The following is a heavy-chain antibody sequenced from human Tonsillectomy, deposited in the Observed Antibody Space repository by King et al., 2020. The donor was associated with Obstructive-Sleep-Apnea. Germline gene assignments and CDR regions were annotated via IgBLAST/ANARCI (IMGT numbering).Heavy chain of an antibody. V-gene: IGHV3-30*04. CDR2: ISYDGSNK. J-gene: IGHJ5*02. CDR1: GFTFSSYA. CDR3: ARDSGHIVVVVAASNWFDP. D-gene: IGHD2-15*01. Sequence: VQLVESGGGVVQPGRSLRLSCAASGFTFSSYAMHRVRQAPGKGLEWVAVISYDGSNKYYADSVKGRFTISRDNSKNTLYLQMNSLRAEDTAVYYCARDSGHIVVVVAASNWFDPWGQGTLVTVSS.